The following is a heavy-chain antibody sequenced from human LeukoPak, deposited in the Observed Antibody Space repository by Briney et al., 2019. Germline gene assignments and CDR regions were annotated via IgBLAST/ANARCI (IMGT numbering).Heavy chain of an antibody. J-gene: IGHJ5*02. Sequence: GGSLRLSCAASGFTFSSYGMHWVRQAPGKGLEWVAVISYDGSNKYYADSVKGRFTISRDNSKNTLYLQMNSLRAEDTAVYYCAKDQHPGTTRGWFDPWGQGTLVTVSS. CDR2: ISYDGSNK. V-gene: IGHV3-30*18. CDR3: AKDQHPGTTRGWFDP. CDR1: GFTFSSYG. D-gene: IGHD1-1*01.